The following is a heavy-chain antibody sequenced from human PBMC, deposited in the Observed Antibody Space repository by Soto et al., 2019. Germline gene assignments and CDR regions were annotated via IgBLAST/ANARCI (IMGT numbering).Heavy chain of an antibody. Sequence: GESLKISSTGWGYSFTSYWIGWVRQMPGKCLEWMVIIYPGDSDTRYSPSFQGQVTISADKSISTAYLQLSSLKDSDTAMYYCARRHDTKDAFDIWGQGTMVPVSS. V-gene: IGHV5-51*01. J-gene: IGHJ3*02. CDR2: IYPGDSDT. CDR3: ARRHDTKDAFDI. D-gene: IGHD3-22*01. CDR1: GYSFTSYW.